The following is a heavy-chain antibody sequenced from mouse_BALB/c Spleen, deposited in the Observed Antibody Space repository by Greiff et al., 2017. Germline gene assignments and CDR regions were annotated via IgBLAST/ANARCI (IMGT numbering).Heavy chain of an antibody. CDR1: GYTFTSYW. Sequence: QVQLQQPGAELVKPGASVKLSCKASGYTFTSYWMHWVKQRPGQGLEWIGEIDPSDSYTNYNQKFKGKATLTVDKSSSTAYMQLSSLTSKDSAVYYCARKFITTVVASDYWGQGTTLTVSS. J-gene: IGHJ2*01. CDR3: ARKFITTVVASDY. D-gene: IGHD1-1*01. CDR2: IDPSDSYT. V-gene: IGHV1-69*02.